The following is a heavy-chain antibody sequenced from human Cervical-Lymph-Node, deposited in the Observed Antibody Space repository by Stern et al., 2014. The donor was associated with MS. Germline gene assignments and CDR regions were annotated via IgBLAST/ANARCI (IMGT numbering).Heavy chain of an antibody. J-gene: IGHJ4*02. CDR1: GYVFTGYY. V-gene: IGHV1-2*06. CDR2: IIPHSGDT. Sequence: QVRLVQSGTEVKKPGASVKVSCQASGYVFTGYYIHWVRQAPGQGLEYMGQIIPHSGDTKTAQKFQGRVTMTTDTSLRTAYMELSRLVSGDTAFYYCARSTAVTQNFDFWGQGTMVTVSS. D-gene: IGHD4-17*01. CDR3: ARSTAVTQNFDF.